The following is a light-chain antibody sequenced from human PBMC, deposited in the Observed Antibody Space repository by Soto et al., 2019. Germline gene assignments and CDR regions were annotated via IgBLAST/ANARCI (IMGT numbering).Light chain of an antibody. CDR2: RNN. J-gene: IGLJ3*02. Sequence: QSVLTQPPSASGTPGQRVSISCSGSRSNIGRNYVYWYQQLPGTAPKLLIQRNNERPSGVPDRFSGSKSGTSVSLAISGLRSEDEATYYCAAWDDTLHGQVFGGGTQLTVL. CDR1: RSNIGRNY. CDR3: AAWDDTLHGQV. V-gene: IGLV1-47*01.